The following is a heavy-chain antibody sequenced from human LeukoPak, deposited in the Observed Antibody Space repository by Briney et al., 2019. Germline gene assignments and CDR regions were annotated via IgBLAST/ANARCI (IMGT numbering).Heavy chain of an antibody. D-gene: IGHD3-10*01. CDR3: NMVRGVSTAPTFDY. J-gene: IGHJ4*02. V-gene: IGHV4-38-2*02. Sequence: SETLSLTCNVSGYSISSGYYWGWIRQPPGKGLEWIGEINHSGSTNYNPSLKSRVTISVDTSKNQFSLKLSSVTAADTAVYYCNMVRGVSTAPTFDYWGQGTLVTVSS. CDR1: GYSISSGYY. CDR2: INHSGST.